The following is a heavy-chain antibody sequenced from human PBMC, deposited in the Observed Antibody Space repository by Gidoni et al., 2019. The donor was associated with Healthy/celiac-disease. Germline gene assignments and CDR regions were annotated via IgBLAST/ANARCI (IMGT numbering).Heavy chain of an antibody. J-gene: IGHJ4*02. CDR3: ARDLQPIQEQWRTDGGGY. CDR1: GYTFTSYS. V-gene: IGHV1-46*01. D-gene: IGHD6-19*01. Sequence: QVPLVQSGAEVKQPGASVKVSCQSSGYTFTSYSMHWGRPAPGQGLEWMGIINPSGGSTSYAQKCQGRVTMTRDTSTSTVYMELSSLRSEDTAVYYCARDLQPIQEQWRTDGGGYWGQGTLVTVSS. CDR2: INPSGGST.